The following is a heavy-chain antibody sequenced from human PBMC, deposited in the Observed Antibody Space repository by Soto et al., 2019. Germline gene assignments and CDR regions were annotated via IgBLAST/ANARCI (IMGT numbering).Heavy chain of an antibody. CDR3: ARDYYGGNSRYFDL. CDR1: GFTVSSHY. J-gene: IGHJ2*01. Sequence: EVQLVESGGGLVQPGGSLRLSCAASGFTVSSHYMSWVRQAPGQGLEWVSVIYSGGSTYYTDSVKGRFTISRDNSKNTLFLQMNSLRAEDTAVYYCARDYYGGNSRYFDLWGRGTLVTVSS. CDR2: IYSGGST. V-gene: IGHV3-66*01. D-gene: IGHD2-21*02.